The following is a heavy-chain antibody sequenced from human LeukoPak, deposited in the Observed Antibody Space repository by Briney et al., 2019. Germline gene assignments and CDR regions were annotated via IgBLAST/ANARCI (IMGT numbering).Heavy chain of an antibody. D-gene: IGHD2-21*02. CDR2: INRSGST. CDR3: GRGGFYCGDDCYVDY. V-gene: IGHV4-34*01. CDR1: GGSLSYYN. J-gene: IGHJ4*02. Sequence: SETLSLTCAVYGGSLSYYNWSWIRQSPEKGLEWIGEINRSGSTNYNPSLKSRVSISVDTSKNQFSLKLSSVTAADTAVYYCGRGGFYCGDDCYVDYWGQGTLVTVSS.